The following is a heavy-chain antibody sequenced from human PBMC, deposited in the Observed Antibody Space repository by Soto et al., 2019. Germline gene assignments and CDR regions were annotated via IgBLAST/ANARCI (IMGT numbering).Heavy chain of an antibody. CDR1: GFTFSRYW. CDR2: VSTDGIAT. D-gene: IGHD6-13*01. CDR3: GRGTSNWYGIDY. Sequence: EVQLVESGGGLVQPGGSLRLSCAVSGFTFSRYWMHWVRQAPGKGLLWVSRVSTDGIATNYADSVEGRSTNSRDNAKNTLYLQMNRLRREATAVYYCGRGTSNWYGIDYWGQGTMVTVSS. J-gene: IGHJ4*02. V-gene: IGHV3-74*01.